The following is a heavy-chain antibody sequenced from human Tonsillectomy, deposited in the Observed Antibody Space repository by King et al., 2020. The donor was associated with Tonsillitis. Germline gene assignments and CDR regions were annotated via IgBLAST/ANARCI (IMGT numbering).Heavy chain of an antibody. CDR3: ARRDGALDYYYTLDV. J-gene: IGHJ6*02. D-gene: IGHD4-17*01. Sequence: QEQLVQSGGGVAQPGRSLRLSCAASGFTFSSFAMHWVRQAPGKGLEWVAFISFDGSNKYYADSVKGRFTISRDNSKTTLYLQMNNLKAEDTAVYYCARRDGALDYYYTLDVWGQGTTVTVSS. CDR2: ISFDGSNK. V-gene: IGHV3-30-3*01. CDR1: GFTFSSFA.